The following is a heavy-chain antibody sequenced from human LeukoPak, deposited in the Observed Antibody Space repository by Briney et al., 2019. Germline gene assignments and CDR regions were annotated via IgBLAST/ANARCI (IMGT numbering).Heavy chain of an antibody. CDR2: ISDSGGST. CDR3: AKRGVVIRVILVGFHKEAYYFES. Sequence: PGGSLRLSCAASGFTFGNFPMSWVRQAPGKGLEWVAGISDSGGSTKYADSVKGRFTIARDNRKNTLYLQMNSLRAEDTAVYFCAKRGVVIRVILVGFHKEAYYFESWGQGALVTVSS. V-gene: IGHV3-23*01. D-gene: IGHD3-10*01. CDR1: GFTFGNFP. J-gene: IGHJ4*02.